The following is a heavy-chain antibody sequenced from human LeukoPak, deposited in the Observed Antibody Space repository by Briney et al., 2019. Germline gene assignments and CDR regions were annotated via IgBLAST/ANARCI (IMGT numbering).Heavy chain of an antibody. CDR1: GGSFSGYY. CDR2: INHSGST. J-gene: IGHJ6*01. Sequence: SETLSLTCAVYGGSFSGYYWSWIRQPPGKGLEWIGEINHSGSTKYKPSLTSRVTIAEGTSKNQFSLKLSSVTAADTAVYYCARAVRYNWNGNYYYGMDGLGKGTTVTVSS. CDR3: ARAVRYNWNGNYYYGMDG. D-gene: IGHD1-1*01. V-gene: IGHV4-34*01.